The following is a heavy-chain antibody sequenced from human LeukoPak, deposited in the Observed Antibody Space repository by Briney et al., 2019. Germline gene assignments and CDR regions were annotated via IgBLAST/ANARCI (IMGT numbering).Heavy chain of an antibody. CDR3: ARDPGSGYEEHFDY. CDR2: ISYDASNK. V-gene: IGHV3-30*04. D-gene: IGHD5-12*01. CDR1: GFTFSSYA. Sequence: PGGSLRLSCAASGFTFSSYAMHWVRQAPGKGLEWVAVISYDASNKHYADSVKGRFTISRDNSKNTLYLQMNSLRAEDTAVYYCARDPGSGYEEHFDYWGQGTLVTVSS. J-gene: IGHJ4*02.